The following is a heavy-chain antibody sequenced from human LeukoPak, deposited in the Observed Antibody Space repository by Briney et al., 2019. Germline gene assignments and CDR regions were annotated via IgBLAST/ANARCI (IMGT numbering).Heavy chain of an antibody. CDR3: AKELDLIVGSGLMDV. CDR2: IRYDGSNK. Sequence: GGSLRLSCAASGFTFSSYGMHWVRQAPGKGLEWVAFIRYDGSNKYYADSVKGRFTISRDNSKNTLNLQMNSLRADDTAVYYCAKELDLIVGSGLMDVWGKGTTVTVSS. J-gene: IGHJ6*03. D-gene: IGHD1-26*01. CDR1: GFTFSSYG. V-gene: IGHV3-30*02.